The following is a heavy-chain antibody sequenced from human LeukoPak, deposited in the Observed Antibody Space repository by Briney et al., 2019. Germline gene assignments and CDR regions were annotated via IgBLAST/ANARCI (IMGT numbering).Heavy chain of an antibody. J-gene: IGHJ3*02. CDR2: IYYSGST. D-gene: IGHD6-6*01. CDR1: GGSISSYY. CDR3: AKLVRGAFDI. V-gene: IGHV4-59*08. Sequence: PSETLSLTCTVSGGSISSYYWSWIRQPPGKGMEWVGYIYYSGSTNYNPSLKSRVTISVDTSKNQFSLKLSSVTAADTAVYYCAKLVRGAFDIWGQGTMVTVSS.